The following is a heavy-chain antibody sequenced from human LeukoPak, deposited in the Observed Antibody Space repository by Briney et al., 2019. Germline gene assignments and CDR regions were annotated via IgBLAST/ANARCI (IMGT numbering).Heavy chain of an antibody. Sequence: GGSLRLSYAASGFTFSSYGMHWVRQAPGKGLEWVAFIRYDGSNKYYADSVKGRFTISRDNSKNTLYLQMNSLRAEDTAVYYCAKDLNLIAVAGTADPDYWGQGTLVTVSS. CDR2: IRYDGSNK. J-gene: IGHJ4*02. CDR1: GFTFSSYG. D-gene: IGHD6-19*01. V-gene: IGHV3-30*02. CDR3: AKDLNLIAVAGTADPDY.